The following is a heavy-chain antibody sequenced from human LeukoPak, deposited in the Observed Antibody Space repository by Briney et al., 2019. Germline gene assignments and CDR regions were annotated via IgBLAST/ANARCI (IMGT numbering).Heavy chain of an antibody. CDR3: ASSRGSGSYGFGMDV. CDR2: INPSGGST. CDR1: GYTFTSYY. D-gene: IGHD3-10*01. V-gene: IGHV1-46*01. J-gene: IGHJ6*04. Sequence: ASVKVSCKASGYTFTSYYIHWVRQVPGQGLEWMGIINPSGGSTSYAQKFQGRVTMTRDTSTSTVYMELSSLRSEDTAVYYCASSRGSGSYGFGMDVWGKGTTVTVSS.